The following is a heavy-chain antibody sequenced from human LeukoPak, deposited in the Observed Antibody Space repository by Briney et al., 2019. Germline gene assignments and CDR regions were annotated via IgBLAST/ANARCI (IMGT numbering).Heavy chain of an antibody. V-gene: IGHV3-30*03. CDR1: GFIFSNYG. CDR3: AREGYYDSSGYY. D-gene: IGHD3-22*01. Sequence: PGGSLRLSCAASGFIFSNYGMHWVRQAPGKGLEWVAVISYDGSNKYYADSVKGRFTISRDNSKNTLYLQMNSPRAEDTAVYYCAREGYYDSSGYYWGQGTLVTVSS. CDR2: ISYDGSNK. J-gene: IGHJ4*02.